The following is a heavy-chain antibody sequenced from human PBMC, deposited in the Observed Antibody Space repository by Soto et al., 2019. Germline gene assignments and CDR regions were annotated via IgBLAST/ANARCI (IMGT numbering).Heavy chain of an antibody. CDR1: VYTFTSYG. D-gene: IGHD1-26*01. Sequence: QVQLVQSGAEVKKPGASVKVSCKASVYTFTSYGISWLRQAPGQALEWMGWISAYNGNTNYAQKLQGRVTMTTDTSTSTANMEVRSLRSDDTAVYYCAREPINIVGATTWADYWGQGTLVTLSS. J-gene: IGHJ4*02. CDR2: ISAYNGNT. CDR3: AREPINIVGATTWADY. V-gene: IGHV1-18*01.